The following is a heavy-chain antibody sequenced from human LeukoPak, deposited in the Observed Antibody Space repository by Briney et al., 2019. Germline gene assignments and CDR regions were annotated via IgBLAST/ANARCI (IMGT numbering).Heavy chain of an antibody. CDR1: GGSFSGYY. D-gene: IGHD4-23*01. Sequence: SETLSLTCAVYGGSFSGYYWSWIRQPPGKGLEWIGEINHSGSTNYNPSLKSRVTISVDTSKNQFSLKLSSVTAADTAVYYCARARVTSVVIPLFDYWGQGTLVTVSS. J-gene: IGHJ4*02. CDR2: INHSGST. V-gene: IGHV4-34*01. CDR3: ARARVTSVVIPLFDY.